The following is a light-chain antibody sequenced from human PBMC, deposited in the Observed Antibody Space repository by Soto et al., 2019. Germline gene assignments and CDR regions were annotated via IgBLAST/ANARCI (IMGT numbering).Light chain of an antibody. J-gene: IGKJ5*01. CDR3: QQRSNWPLT. V-gene: IGKV3-11*01. Sequence: EIVLTQSPATLFLSPGERATLSCRASQSVSSFLAWYQQKPGQAPRLLIYDASNRATGIPARFSGSGSGTDFTLTISTLEPEDFAVYYCQQRSNWPLTFGGGTRLEIK. CDR2: DAS. CDR1: QSVSSF.